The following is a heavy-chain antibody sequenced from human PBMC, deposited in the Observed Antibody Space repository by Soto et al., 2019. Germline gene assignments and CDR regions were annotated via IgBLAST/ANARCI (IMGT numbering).Heavy chain of an antibody. CDR1: EYSFANYW. V-gene: IGHV5-51*01. D-gene: IGHD2-15*01. CDR2: IYPTDSDS. CDR3: ARSYCSGDGGYSGKYYYYFVMDF. Sequence: GESLKISCKGSEYSFANYWIGWVRQTPGKGLEWMGSIYPTDSDSKYSPSFQGQVTISADKSISTAYLQWSSLKASDTAMYYCARSYCSGDGGYSGKYYYYFVMDFWGQGTTVTVSS. J-gene: IGHJ6*02.